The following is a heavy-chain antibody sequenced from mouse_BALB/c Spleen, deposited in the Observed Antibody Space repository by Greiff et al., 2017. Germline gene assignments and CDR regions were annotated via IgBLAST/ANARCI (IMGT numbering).Heavy chain of an antibody. Sequence: QVQLLQSGAELAKPGASVKMSCKASGYTFTSYWMHWVKQRPGQGLEWIGYINPSTGYTEYNQKFKDKATLTADKSSSTAYMQLSSLTSEDSAVYYCARLEVRGGYYFDYWGQGTTLTVSS. CDR2: INPSTGYT. J-gene: IGHJ2*01. D-gene: IGHD2-14*01. V-gene: IGHV1-7*01. CDR1: GYTFTSYW. CDR3: ARLEVRGGYYFDY.